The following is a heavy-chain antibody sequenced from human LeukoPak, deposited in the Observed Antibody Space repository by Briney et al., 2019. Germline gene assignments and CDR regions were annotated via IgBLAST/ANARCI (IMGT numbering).Heavy chain of an antibody. V-gene: IGHV4-39*01. Sequence: SETLSLTCTVSGGSISSSSYYWGWLRQPPGKGLEWIGSIYYSGSTYYNPSLKSRVTISVDTSKNQFSLKLSSVTAADTAVYYCARHLQGSSGYDIDYWGQGTLVTVSS. CDR3: ARHLQGSSGYDIDY. J-gene: IGHJ4*02. CDR1: GGSISSSSYY. D-gene: IGHD5-12*01. CDR2: IYYSGST.